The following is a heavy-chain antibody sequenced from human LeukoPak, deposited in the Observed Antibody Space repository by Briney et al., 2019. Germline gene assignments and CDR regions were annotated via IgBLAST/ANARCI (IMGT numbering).Heavy chain of an antibody. J-gene: IGHJ4*02. CDR2: INPNSGGT. D-gene: IGHD5-18*01. Sequence: SVKLSCKAARYTFTGYYMHWVRQAPGQGLEWMGWINPNSGGTNYAQKFQGRVTMTRDTSISTAYMELSRLRSDDTAVYYCARAAGGIRGYSYGTYFDYWGQGTLVTVSS. V-gene: IGHV1-2*02. CDR1: RYTFTGYY. CDR3: ARAAGGIRGYSYGTYFDY.